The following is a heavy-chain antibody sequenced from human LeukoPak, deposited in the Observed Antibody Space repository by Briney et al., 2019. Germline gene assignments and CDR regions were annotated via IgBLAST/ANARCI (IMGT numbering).Heavy chain of an antibody. V-gene: IGHV3-11*01. CDR2: ISSSGSTI. CDR1: GFTFSDYY. Sequence: GGSLRLSCAASGFTFSDYYMSWIRQAPGKGLEWVSYISSSGSTIYYADSVKGRFTISRDNPKKSLYLQMNSLRAEDTAVYYCARDFGRVVVTATVDYWGQGTLVTVSS. CDR3: ARDFGRVVVTATVDY. D-gene: IGHD2-21*02. J-gene: IGHJ4*02.